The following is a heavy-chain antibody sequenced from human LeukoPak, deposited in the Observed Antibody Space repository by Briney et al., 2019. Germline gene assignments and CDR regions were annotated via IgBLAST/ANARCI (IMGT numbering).Heavy chain of an antibody. V-gene: IGHV4-61*02. J-gene: IGHJ5*02. D-gene: IGHD7-27*01. CDR3: ARHRKLTGDQDWFDP. CDR1: GGSISSGSYY. Sequence: SETLSHTCTVSGGSISSGSYYWSWIRQPAGKGLEWIGRIYTSGSTNYNPSLKSRVAISVDTSKNQFSLKLSSVTAADTAVYYCARHRKLTGDQDWFDPWGQGTLVTVSS. CDR2: IYTSGST.